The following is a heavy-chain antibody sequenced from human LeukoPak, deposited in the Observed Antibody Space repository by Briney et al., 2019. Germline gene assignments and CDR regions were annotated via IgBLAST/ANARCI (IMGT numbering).Heavy chain of an antibody. V-gene: IGHV3-33*01. J-gene: IGHJ4*02. CDR1: GFTFSSYG. CDR3: ARDNVAVAGTFDY. Sequence: PGRSLRHSCVASGFTFSSYGMHWVRQAPGKGLEWVAVIWYDGSNKYYADSVKGRFTISRDNSKNTLYLQMNSLRAEDTAVYYCARDNVAVAGTFDYWGQGTLVTVSS. CDR2: IWYDGSNK. D-gene: IGHD6-19*01.